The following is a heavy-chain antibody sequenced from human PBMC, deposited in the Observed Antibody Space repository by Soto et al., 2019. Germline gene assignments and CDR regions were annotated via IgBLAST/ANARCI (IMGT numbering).Heavy chain of an antibody. Sequence: GGSLRLSCAASGFTFSSYGMHWVRQAPGKGLEWVAVISYDGSNKYYADSVKGRFTISRDNSKNTLYLQMNSLRAEDTAVYYCAKGHLRYFDWPNEGAYFDYWGQGTLVTVSS. V-gene: IGHV3-30*18. CDR3: AKGHLRYFDWPNEGAYFDY. CDR2: ISYDGSNK. J-gene: IGHJ4*02. D-gene: IGHD3-9*01. CDR1: GFTFSSYG.